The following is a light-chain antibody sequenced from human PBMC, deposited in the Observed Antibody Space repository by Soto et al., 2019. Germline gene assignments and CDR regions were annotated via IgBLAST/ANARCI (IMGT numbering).Light chain of an antibody. CDR3: GTWDSSLSADWA. CDR2: DNN. V-gene: IGLV1-51*01. Sequence: QPVLTQPPSVSAAPGQKVTISCSGSSSNIGNNYVSWYQQLPGTAPKLLIYDNNKRPSGIPDRFSGSKSGTSATLGITGLQTGDEADYYCGTWDSSLSADWAFGRGTKLTVL. CDR1: SSNIGNNY. J-gene: IGLJ3*02.